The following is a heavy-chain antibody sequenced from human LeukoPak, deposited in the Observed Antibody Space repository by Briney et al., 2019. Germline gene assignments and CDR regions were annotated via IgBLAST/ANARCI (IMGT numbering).Heavy chain of an antibody. CDR1: GGTFSSYA. CDR3: ARRYYYDSSGYYYVY. CDR2: IIPIFGTA. Sequence: SVNVSCKASGGTFSSYAISWVRQAPGQGREWMGGIIPIFGTANYAQEFQGRVTITADESTSTAYMELSSLRSEDTAVYYCARRYYYDSSGYYYVYWGQGTLVTVSS. D-gene: IGHD3-22*01. J-gene: IGHJ4*02. V-gene: IGHV1-69*13.